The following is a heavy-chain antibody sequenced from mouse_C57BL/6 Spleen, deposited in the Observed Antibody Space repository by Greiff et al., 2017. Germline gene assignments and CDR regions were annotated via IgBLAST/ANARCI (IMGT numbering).Heavy chain of an antibody. CDR3: VRAYSTYSNWYSDV. D-gene: IGHD2-5*01. J-gene: IGHJ1*03. CDR2: IRSKSSNYAT. CDR1: GFTFNTYA. V-gene: IGHV10-3*01. Sequence: EVQVVESGGGLVQPKGSLKLSCAASGFTFNTYAMHWVRQAPGKGLEWVARIRSKSSNYATYYADSVKDRFTISRDDSQSMLYLQMNNLKTEDAAMYYCVRAYSTYSNWYSDVWGTGTTVTVSS.